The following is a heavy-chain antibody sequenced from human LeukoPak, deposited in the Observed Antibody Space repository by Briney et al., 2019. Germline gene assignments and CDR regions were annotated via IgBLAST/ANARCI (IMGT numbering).Heavy chain of an antibody. CDR2: IYSGGST. D-gene: IGHD6-13*01. CDR1: GFTVSSYY. Sequence: GRSLRLSCAASGFTVSSYYMSWVRQAPGKGLEWVSVIYSGGSTYYAESVKGRFTISRDNSKNTLYLQMNSLRAEDTAVYYCARDRGSSWYFTFDIWGQGTMVTVSS. CDR3: ARDRGSSWYFTFDI. V-gene: IGHV3-66*02. J-gene: IGHJ3*02.